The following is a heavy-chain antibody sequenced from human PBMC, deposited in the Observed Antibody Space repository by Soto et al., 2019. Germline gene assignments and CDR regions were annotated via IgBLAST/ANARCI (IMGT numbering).Heavy chain of an antibody. Sequence: EVQLLESGGGLVQPGGSLRLSCAASGFTFSSYAMSWVRQAPGKGLEWVSAISGSGGSTYYADSVKGRFTISRDNSKNTLDRQMNSLRAEDADVYYCAYSSTPFDYWGQGTLVTVSS. CDR2: ISGSGGST. J-gene: IGHJ4*02. CDR1: GFTFSSYA. V-gene: IGHV3-23*01. D-gene: IGHD6-13*01. CDR3: AYSSTPFDY.